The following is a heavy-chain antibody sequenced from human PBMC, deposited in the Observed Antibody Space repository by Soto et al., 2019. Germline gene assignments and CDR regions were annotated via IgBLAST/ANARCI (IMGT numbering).Heavy chain of an antibody. Sequence: PGGSLRLSCGVSGFTVTSNGVSWVRQAPGKGLEWVSAISTNGQGIWYADSVKGRFTISRDISRNTVYLQMDSLRAEDTAVYYCANDRHYPRDYFHYWGQGTLVTVSS. CDR1: GFTVTSNG. V-gene: IGHV3-23*01. CDR3: ANDRHYPRDYFHY. D-gene: IGHD3-10*01. J-gene: IGHJ4*02. CDR2: ISTNGQGI.